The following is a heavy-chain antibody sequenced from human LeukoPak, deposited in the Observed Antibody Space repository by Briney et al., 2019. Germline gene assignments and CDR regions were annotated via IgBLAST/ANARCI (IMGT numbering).Heavy chain of an antibody. CDR1: GFTFSSYW. CDR3: AREMDCSGGSCYLLDY. D-gene: IGHD2-15*01. J-gene: IGHJ4*02. V-gene: IGHV3-7*01. CDR2: IKEDGSEK. Sequence: GGSLRLSCAASGFTFSSYWMSWVRQAPGKGLEWVANIKEDGSEKYYVDSVKGRFTISRDNAKNSLYLQMNSLRAEDTAVYYCAREMDCSGGSCYLLDYWGQGTLVTVSS.